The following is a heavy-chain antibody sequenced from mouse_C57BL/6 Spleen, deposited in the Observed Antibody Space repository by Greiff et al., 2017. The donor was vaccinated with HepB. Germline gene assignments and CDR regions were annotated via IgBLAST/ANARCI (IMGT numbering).Heavy chain of an antibody. Sequence: EVMLVESGGDLVKPGGSLKLSCAASGFTFSSYGMSWVRQTPDKRLEWVATISSGGSYTYYPDSVKGRFTISRDNAKNTLYLQMSSLKSEDTAMYYCARPSYDYDSLYAMDYWGQGTSVTVSS. CDR1: GFTFSSYG. CDR2: ISSGGSYT. J-gene: IGHJ4*01. CDR3: ARPSYDYDSLYAMDY. D-gene: IGHD2-4*01. V-gene: IGHV5-6*01.